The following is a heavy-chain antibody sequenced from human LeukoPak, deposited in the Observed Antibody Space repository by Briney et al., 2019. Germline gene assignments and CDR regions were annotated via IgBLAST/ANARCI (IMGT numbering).Heavy chain of an antibody. J-gene: IGHJ4*02. CDR3: VRQLVY. CDR2: ISSSSSSI. V-gene: IGHV3-48*01. CDR1: RFTFSSYS. D-gene: IGHD3-10*01. Sequence: GGSLRLSCAASRFTFSSYSMNWVRQAPGKGLEWVSCISSSSSSIYYADSVKGRFTISRDNAKNSLYLQMNSLRAEDTAMYYCVRQLVYWGRGTLVTVSS.